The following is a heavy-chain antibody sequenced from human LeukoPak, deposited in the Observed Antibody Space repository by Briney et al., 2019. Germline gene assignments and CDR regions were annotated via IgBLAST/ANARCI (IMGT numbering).Heavy chain of an antibody. J-gene: IGHJ5*02. CDR1: GYTFTNYY. Sequence: ASVKVSCKASGYTFTNYYIHWVLQAPGQGLEWMGIINPSGGSATYAQKFQGRVTMTRDTSTSTVYMDLSSLRSEDTAVYYCARGLGPPGKARWFDPWGQGTLVTVSS. D-gene: IGHD1-14*01. CDR3: ARGLGPPGKARWFDP. V-gene: IGHV1-46*01. CDR2: INPSGGSA.